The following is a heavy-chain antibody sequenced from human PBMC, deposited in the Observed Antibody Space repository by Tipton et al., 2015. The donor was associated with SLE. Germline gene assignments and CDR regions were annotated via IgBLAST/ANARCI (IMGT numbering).Heavy chain of an antibody. D-gene: IGHD3-3*01. J-gene: IGHJ4*02. Sequence: TLSLTCAVYGGSVSGHYWSWIRQPPGKGLEWIGEINHSGRTNYNPSLKSRVTISVDTSKNQFSLKLSSVTAADTAVYYCARLRFLEWYFDYWGQGTLVTVSS. V-gene: IGHV4-34*01. CDR3: ARLRFLEWYFDY. CDR1: GGSVSGHY. CDR2: INHSGRT.